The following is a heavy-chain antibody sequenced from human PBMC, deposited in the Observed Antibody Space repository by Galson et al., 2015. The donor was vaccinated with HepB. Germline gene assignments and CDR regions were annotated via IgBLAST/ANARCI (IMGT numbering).Heavy chain of an antibody. Sequence: SLRLSCAASGFTFSSYAMHWVRQAPGKGLEWVAVISYDGSNKYYADSVKGRFTISRDNSKNTLYLQMNSLSAEDTAVYYCARVGYDILTAGDLDYWGQGTLVTVSS. CDR2: ISYDGSNK. CDR1: GFTFSSYA. D-gene: IGHD3-9*01. CDR3: ARVGYDILTAGDLDY. V-gene: IGHV3-30-3*01. J-gene: IGHJ4*02.